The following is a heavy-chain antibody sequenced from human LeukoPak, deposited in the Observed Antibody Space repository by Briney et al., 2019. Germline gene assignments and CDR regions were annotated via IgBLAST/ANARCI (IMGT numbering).Heavy chain of an antibody. J-gene: IGHJ3*02. CDR2: IIPILGIA. CDR1: GYTFIGHF. V-gene: IGHV1-69*04. D-gene: IGHD6-19*01. Sequence: SVKVSCKASGYTFIGHFMHWVRQAPGQGLEWMGRIIPILGIANYAQKFQGRVTITADKSTSTAYMELSSLRSEDTAVYYCARVHSSGWRRGTDDAFDIWGQGTMVTVSS. CDR3: ARVHSSGWRRGTDDAFDI.